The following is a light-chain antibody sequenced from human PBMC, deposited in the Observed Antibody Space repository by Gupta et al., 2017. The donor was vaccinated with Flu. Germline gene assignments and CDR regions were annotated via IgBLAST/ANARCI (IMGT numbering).Light chain of an antibody. CDR3: QQSDSTPQVT. J-gene: IGKJ3*01. V-gene: IGKV1-39*01. CDR2: AAS. CDR1: QSISNY. Sequence: DIQMTQSPSSLSASVGDRVTITCRASQSISNYLNWYQQKPGKAPKLLIYAASSWQSGVPSRFSGGGSGTDLTLTISTRQQEDFATYYCQQSDSTPQVTFGHGTKVDIK.